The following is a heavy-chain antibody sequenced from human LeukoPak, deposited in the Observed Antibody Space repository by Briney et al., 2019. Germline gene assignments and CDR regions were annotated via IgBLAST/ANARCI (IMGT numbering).Heavy chain of an antibody. J-gene: IGHJ3*02. CDR2: IITVLNIT. CDR3: ARDRQGSI. Sequence: SVTVSFTTSGGTFSISAITWVRQAPGQGLEWMGRIITVLNITTYAQKFQGRVTITADTSTSTAYMELRSLRSDDTAVYYCARDRQGSIWGQGTMVTVSS. V-gene: IGHV1-69*04. CDR1: GGTFSISA.